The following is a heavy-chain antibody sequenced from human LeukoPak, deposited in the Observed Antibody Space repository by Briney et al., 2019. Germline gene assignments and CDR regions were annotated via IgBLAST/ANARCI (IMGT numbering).Heavy chain of an antibody. Sequence: PGGSLILSLAASGFFFISNYMNWGRQAPGKGLEWVSVIDTGGNTYYADSVKGRFTISRDNSKNTLYLQMHSLRAEDTAVYYCASPSSGQSFDIWGQGTMVTVS. CDR3: ASPSSGQSFDI. V-gene: IGHV3-53*01. CDR1: GFFFISNY. J-gene: IGHJ3*02. D-gene: IGHD6-19*01. CDR2: IDTGGNT.